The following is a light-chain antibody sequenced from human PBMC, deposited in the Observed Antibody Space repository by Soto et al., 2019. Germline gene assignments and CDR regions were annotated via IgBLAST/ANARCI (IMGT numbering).Light chain of an antibody. J-gene: IGKJ1*01. CDR2: GAS. Sequence: EIVMTQSPATLSVSPGGRATLSCRACQSINDTLSWYQHKPVPAPRLLIYGASKRATGFPARFSGSGSGTDFTLTISSLQSEDFAVYYCQQYNNWPRTFGQGTKVDI. V-gene: IGKV3-15*01. CDR3: QQYNNWPRT. CDR1: QSINDT.